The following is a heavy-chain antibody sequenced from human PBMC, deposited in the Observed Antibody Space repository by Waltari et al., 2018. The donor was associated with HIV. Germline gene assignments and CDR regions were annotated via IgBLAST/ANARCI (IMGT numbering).Heavy chain of an antibody. CDR3: ARDLHWNSPYFDY. CDR1: GFTFSSFS. V-gene: IGHV3-30-3*01. CDR2: ISYDGSNK. D-gene: IGHD1-7*01. J-gene: IGHJ4*02. Sequence: QVQLVESGGGVVQPGRSLRLSCAASGFTFSSFSMHWVRQAPGKGLEWVAVISYDGSNKYYADSVKGRFTISRDNSKNTLYLQMNSLRAEDTAVYYCARDLHWNSPYFDYWGQGTLVTVSS.